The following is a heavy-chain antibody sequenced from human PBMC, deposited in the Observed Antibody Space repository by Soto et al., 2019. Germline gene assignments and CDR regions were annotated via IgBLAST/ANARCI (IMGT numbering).Heavy chain of an antibody. CDR1: GFTFSSYA. CDR2: ISGSGGST. CDR3: AKDLLDFWSGYYTPDDAFDI. J-gene: IGHJ3*02. Sequence: GSLRLSCAASGFTFSSYAMSWVRQAPGKGLEWVSAISGSGGSTYYADSVKGRFTIPRDNSKNTLYLQMNSLRAEDTAVYYCAKDLLDFWSGYYTPDDAFDIWGQGTMVTVSS. V-gene: IGHV3-23*01. D-gene: IGHD3-3*01.